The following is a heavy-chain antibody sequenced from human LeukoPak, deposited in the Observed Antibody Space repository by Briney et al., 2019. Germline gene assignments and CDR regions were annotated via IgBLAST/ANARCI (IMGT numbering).Heavy chain of an antibody. Sequence: ASVKVSCKASGYTFTSYYMHWVRQAPGQGLEWMGIINPSGGSTSYAQKFQGRVTMTRDTSTSTVYMELSSLRSEDTAVYYCARGDHRGYCSSTSCYTDYWGQGTLVTVSS. CDR1: GYTFTSYY. J-gene: IGHJ4*02. V-gene: IGHV1-46*01. CDR3: ARGDHRGYCSSTSCYTDY. D-gene: IGHD2-2*02. CDR2: INPSGGST.